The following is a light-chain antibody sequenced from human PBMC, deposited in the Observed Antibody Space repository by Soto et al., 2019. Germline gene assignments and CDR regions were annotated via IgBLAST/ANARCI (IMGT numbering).Light chain of an antibody. V-gene: IGKV3-15*01. CDR3: QQYDNWPALT. CDR1: QSISSN. J-gene: IGKJ5*01. CDR2: GAS. Sequence: EIVMTQSPATLSGSPGERATLSCRASQSISSNLVWYQQKPGQAPRLLIYGASTRANGIPARFSGGGSGTEFTLTISSLQSADFAVYYCQQYDNWPALTFGQGTRLEIK.